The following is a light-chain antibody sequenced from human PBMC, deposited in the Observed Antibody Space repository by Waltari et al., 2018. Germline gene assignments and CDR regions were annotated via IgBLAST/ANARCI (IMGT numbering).Light chain of an antibody. CDR3: QQSYSTLYT. CDR1: QSIRSY. J-gene: IGKJ2*01. Sequence: DIQMIQSPSSLSASVGDRVTITCRASQSIRSYLNWYQQKPGKAPKLLIYAASSLQSGVPSRFSGSGSGTDLTLTISSLQPEDFATYYCQQSYSTLYTFGQGTKLEIK. V-gene: IGKV1-39*01. CDR2: AAS.